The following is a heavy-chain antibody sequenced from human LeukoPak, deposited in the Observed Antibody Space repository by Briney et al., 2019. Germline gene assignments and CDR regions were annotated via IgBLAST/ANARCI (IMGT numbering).Heavy chain of an antibody. Sequence: GGSLRLSCEASGFSFGTTWMHWVRQAPGKGLVWVSHINSDGGSTTYADSVKGRFTISRDNAKNTLYLQMNSLRAEDTAVYYCARDRGYTQDYWGQVILVTVSS. CDR2: INSDGGST. CDR1: GFSFGTTW. V-gene: IGHV3-74*01. CDR3: ARDRGYTQDY. D-gene: IGHD5-12*01. J-gene: IGHJ4*02.